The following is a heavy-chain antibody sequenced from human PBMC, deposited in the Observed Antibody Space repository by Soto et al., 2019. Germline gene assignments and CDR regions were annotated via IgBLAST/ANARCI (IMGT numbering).Heavy chain of an antibody. Sequence: GGSLRLSCAASGFTFSRYAMHWVRQAPGKGLEWVAVISYDGSNKYYADSVKGRFTISRDNSKNTLYLQMNSLRAEDTAVYYCARDGLLMITFGGVIEYYFDYWGQGTLVTVSS. CDR1: GFTFSRYA. CDR2: ISYDGSNK. J-gene: IGHJ4*02. D-gene: IGHD3-16*02. CDR3: ARDGLLMITFGGVIEYYFDY. V-gene: IGHV3-30-3*01.